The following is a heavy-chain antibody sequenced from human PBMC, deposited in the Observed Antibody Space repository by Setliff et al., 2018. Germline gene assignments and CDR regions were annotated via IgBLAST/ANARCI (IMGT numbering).Heavy chain of an antibody. Sequence: PGGSLRLSCAASGFTFSNYEMNWVCQAPGKGLEWVSYINSGGSLIYYADSVKGRFTISRDNAKSSLYLQMNSLRAEDTAVYYCARDLIRGAPNWFDPWGQGTLVTVSS. J-gene: IGHJ5*02. D-gene: IGHD3-10*01. V-gene: IGHV3-48*03. CDR3: ARDLIRGAPNWFDP. CDR1: GFTFSNYE. CDR2: INSGGSLI.